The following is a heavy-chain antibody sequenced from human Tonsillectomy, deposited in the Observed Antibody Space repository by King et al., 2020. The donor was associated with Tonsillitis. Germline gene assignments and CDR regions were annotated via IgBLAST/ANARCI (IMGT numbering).Heavy chain of an antibody. D-gene: IGHD6-13*01. J-gene: IGHJ4*02. CDR1: GFTFSSYW. Sequence: VQLVESGGGLVQPGGSLRLSCAASGFTFSSYWMHWVRQAPGKGLVWVSRINRDGSSTSYADSVKGRFTISRDNAENTTDLQMNSLRAEDTAVYYCARASIAAADYWGQGTLVTVSS. V-gene: IGHV3-74*02. CDR2: INRDGSST. CDR3: ARASIAAADY.